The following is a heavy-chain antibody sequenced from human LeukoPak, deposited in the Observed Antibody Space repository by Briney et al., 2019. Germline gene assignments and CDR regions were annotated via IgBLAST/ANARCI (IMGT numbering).Heavy chain of an antibody. Sequence: ASVKVSCKVSGYTFTGYYMHWVRQAPGQGLEWMGWINPNSGGTNYAQKFQGRVTMTRDMATSTDYMEVNSLRSEDTAVYYCARDNSMGDSAWWFDPWGQGTLVTVSS. CDR1: GYTFTGYY. D-gene: IGHD5-12*01. V-gene: IGHV1-2*02. J-gene: IGHJ5*02. CDR2: INPNSGGT. CDR3: ARDNSMGDSAWWFDP.